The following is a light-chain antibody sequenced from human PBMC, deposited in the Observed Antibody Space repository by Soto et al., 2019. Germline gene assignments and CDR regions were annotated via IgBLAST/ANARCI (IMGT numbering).Light chain of an antibody. CDR1: QSISSW. Sequence: DLQMTQSPSTLSASVGDRVTITCRASQSISSWLAWYQQKPGKAPKLLIYDASSLESGVPSRFSGSGSGTEFTLTISILQPDDFAAYDGQQYNSYSPYTFGQGTKLEIK. CDR2: DAS. J-gene: IGKJ2*01. CDR3: QQYNSYSPYT. V-gene: IGKV1-5*01.